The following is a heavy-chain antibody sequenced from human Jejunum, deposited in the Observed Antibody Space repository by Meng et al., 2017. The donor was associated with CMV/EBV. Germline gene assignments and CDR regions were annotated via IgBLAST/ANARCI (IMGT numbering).Heavy chain of an antibody. J-gene: IGHJ4*02. Sequence: ASGFPFSAYSMSWLRQAPGKGLEWVSYISSSGSTIYYADSVKGRFTISRDNAKNSLYLQMNSLRAEGTAVYYCARVTELWLHYFDYWGQGTLVTVSS. CDR1: GFPFSAYS. CDR2: ISSSGSTI. D-gene: IGHD5-18*01. CDR3: ARVTELWLHYFDY. V-gene: IGHV3-11*01.